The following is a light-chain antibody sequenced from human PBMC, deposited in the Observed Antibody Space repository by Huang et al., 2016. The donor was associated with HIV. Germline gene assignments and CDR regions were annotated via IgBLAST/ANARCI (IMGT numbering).Light chain of an antibody. J-gene: IGKJ2*01. V-gene: IGKV2-28*01. Sequence: DIVMIQSQLSLPVTPGEPASISCRSSQSLLHTNAYNYLDWYLQKPGQSPQLLIYLGSSRASGGPDRFSGGGSGTGFSLNISSVEAEDAGIYYCMEALKTPYTFGQGTKLEIK. CDR3: MEALKTPYT. CDR2: LGS. CDR1: QSLLHTNAYNY.